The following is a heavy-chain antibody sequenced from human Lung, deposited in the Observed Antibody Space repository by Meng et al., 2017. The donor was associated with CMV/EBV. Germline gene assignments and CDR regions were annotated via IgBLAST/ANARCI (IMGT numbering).Heavy chain of an antibody. V-gene: IGHV1-69*10. CDR2: IIPFLGVA. J-gene: IGHJ6*02. CDR3: ARVFSELIQWLRYYGMDV. D-gene: IGHD5-12*01. CDR1: RGRFGNYG. Sequence: SVXVSXXASRGRFGNYGISWARQAPGQGLEWMGGIIPFLGVASYAPKFKGRFTITTDKSTGTVYMDLSSLRSDDTAVYYCARVFSELIQWLRYYGMDVWGQGTTVTVSS.